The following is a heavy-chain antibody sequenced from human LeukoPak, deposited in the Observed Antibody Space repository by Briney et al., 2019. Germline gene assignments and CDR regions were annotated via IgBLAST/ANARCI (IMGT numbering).Heavy chain of an antibody. D-gene: IGHD5-24*01. CDR2: INPNSGGT. CDR1: GYTFTGYY. J-gene: IGHJ6*03. CDR3: ARSRVAYYYYYYMDV. Sequence: ASVKVSCKASGYTFTGYYIHWVRQAPGQGLEWMGWINPNSGGTNYAQKFQGRVTMTRDTSISTAYMELSRLRSDDTAVYYCARSRVAYYYYYYMDVWGKGTTVTVSS. V-gene: IGHV1-2*02.